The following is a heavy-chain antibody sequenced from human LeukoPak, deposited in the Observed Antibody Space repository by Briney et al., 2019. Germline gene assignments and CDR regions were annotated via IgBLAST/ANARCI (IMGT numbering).Heavy chain of an antibody. J-gene: IGHJ6*03. V-gene: IGHV3-30*02. Sequence: GGSLRLSCAASGFTFSSYGMHWVRQAPGKGLEWVAFIRYDGSNKYYADSVKGRFTTSRDNSKNTLYVQMNSLRPEDTAVYYCAKGDGPYYYMDVWGKGTTVTISS. CDR3: AKGDGPYYYMDV. CDR1: GFTFSSYG. CDR2: IRYDGSNK.